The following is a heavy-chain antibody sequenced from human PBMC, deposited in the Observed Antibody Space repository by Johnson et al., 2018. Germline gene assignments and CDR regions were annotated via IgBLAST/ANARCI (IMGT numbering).Heavy chain of an antibody. J-gene: IGHJ4*02. Sequence: QVQLVQSGGGVVQPGGSLRLSCAASGYSFSNYDIHWVRQAPGKGLEWVAVISYDGSHKYYAESVTGRFTIPRDNSKNTLYLQTDSLRTADTAVYSCAEPGALPFPYLDYWGQGTLVTVSS. CDR1: GYSFSNYD. CDR2: ISYDGSHK. D-gene: IGHD2-15*01. CDR3: AEPGALPFPYLDY. V-gene: IGHV3-30*18.